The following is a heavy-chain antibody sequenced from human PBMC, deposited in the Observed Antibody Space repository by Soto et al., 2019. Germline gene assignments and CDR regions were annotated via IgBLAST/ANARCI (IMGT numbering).Heavy chain of an antibody. CDR2: IIQDGTT. J-gene: IGHJ4*02. V-gene: IGHV3-23*01. D-gene: IGHD4-17*01. Sequence: EVQLLESGGGLVQPGGSRRLSCAASGLTFSSYSMAGVRRAPGRGRGGVSGIIQDGTTYYADSVKGRFTISRDNSRNSVYLQMITLRGEDTAVYYCAKDLRPDGVWDFDSWGQGTLVTVSS. CDR1: GLTFSSYS. CDR3: AKDLRPDGVWDFDS.